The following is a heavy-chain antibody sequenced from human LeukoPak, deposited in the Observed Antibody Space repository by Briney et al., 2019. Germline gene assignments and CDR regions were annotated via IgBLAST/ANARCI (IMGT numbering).Heavy chain of an antibody. CDR2: INHSGST. CDR1: GGSFSGYY. J-gene: IGHJ5*02. V-gene: IGHV4-34*01. D-gene: IGHD3-10*01. CDR3: ARDSGPTMVRGVIKGGYNWFDP. Sequence: SETLSLTCAVYGGSFSGYYWSWIRQPPGKGLEWIGEINHSGSTNYNPSLKSRVTISVDTSKNQFSLKLSSVTAADTAVYYCARDSGPTMVRGVIKGGYNWFDPWGQGTLVTVSS.